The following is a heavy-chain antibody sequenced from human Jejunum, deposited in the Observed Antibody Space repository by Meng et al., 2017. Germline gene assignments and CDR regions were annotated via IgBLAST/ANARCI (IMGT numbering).Heavy chain of an antibody. CDR2: ISYDGSYK. J-gene: IGHJ4*02. D-gene: IGHD6-19*01. V-gene: IGHV3-30-3*01. CDR1: GFTFSSYA. Sequence: QVQLVESGGGVVQPGRSLRLSCAASGFTFSSYAMYWVRQAPGKGLEWVAVISYDGSYKHYPDSVKGRFTISRDNSKNTLYLQMNSLRADDTAVYYCARDSTGWYVLDYWGQGTLVTVSS. CDR3: ARDSTGWYVLDY.